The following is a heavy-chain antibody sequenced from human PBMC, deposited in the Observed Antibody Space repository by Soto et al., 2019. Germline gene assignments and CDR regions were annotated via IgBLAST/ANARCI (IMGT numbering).Heavy chain of an antibody. CDR2: ISAYNGNT. Sequence: GASVKVSCKASGYTFTSYGISWVRQAPGQGLEWMGWISAYNGNTNYAQKLQGRVTMTTDTSTSTAYMELRSLRSDDTAVYYCAREAPSSFGKDIVVVPPLVDIWGQGTMVTVSS. CDR3: AREAPSSFGKDIVVVPPLVDI. D-gene: IGHD2-2*01. CDR1: GYTFTSYG. V-gene: IGHV1-18*01. J-gene: IGHJ3*02.